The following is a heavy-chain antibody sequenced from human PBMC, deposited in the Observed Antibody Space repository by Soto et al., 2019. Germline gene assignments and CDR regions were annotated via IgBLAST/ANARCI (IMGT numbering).Heavy chain of an antibody. CDR2: ISWNSGSI. V-gene: IGHV3-9*01. J-gene: IGHJ4*02. CDR3: AKAGYSSGWSKLYYFDY. Sequence: GGSLRLSCAASGFTFDDYAMHWVRQAPGKGLEWVSGISWNSGSIGYADSVKGRFTISRDNAKNSLYLQMNSLRAEDTALYYCAKAGYSSGWSKLYYFDYWGQGTLVTVSS. CDR1: GFTFDDYA. D-gene: IGHD6-19*01.